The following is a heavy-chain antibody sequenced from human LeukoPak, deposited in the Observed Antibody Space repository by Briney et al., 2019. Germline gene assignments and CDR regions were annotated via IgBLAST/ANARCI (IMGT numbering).Heavy chain of an antibody. CDR2: IYSGGST. Sequence: GGSLRLSCAASGXTVSSKYMSWVRQAPGKGLEWVSVIYSGGSTYYADSVKGRFTISRDNSKNTVDLQMNSLRVEDTAVYYCAMRGDTWYDCWGQGTLVTVSS. V-gene: IGHV3-53*01. D-gene: IGHD6-13*01. CDR3: AMRGDTWYDC. J-gene: IGHJ4*02. CDR1: GXTVSSKY.